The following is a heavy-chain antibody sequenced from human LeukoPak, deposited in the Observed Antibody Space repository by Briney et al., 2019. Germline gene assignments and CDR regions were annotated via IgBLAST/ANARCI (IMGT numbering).Heavy chain of an antibody. CDR2: ISGSGGST. J-gene: IGHJ4*02. V-gene: IGHV3-23*01. CDR1: GFTFSMYA. D-gene: IGHD6-19*01. CDR3: AKFPGIAVAGTLFDY. Sequence: PGGSLRLSCAASGFTFSMYAMSWVRQAPGKGREWVSAISGSGGSTYYADSVKGRFTISRDNSKNTLYLQMNSLRAEDTAVYYCAKFPGIAVAGTLFDYWGQGTLVTVSS.